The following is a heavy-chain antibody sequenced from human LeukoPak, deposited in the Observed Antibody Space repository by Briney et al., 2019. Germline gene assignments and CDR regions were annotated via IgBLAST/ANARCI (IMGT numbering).Heavy chain of an antibody. CDR1: GFTFSSYS. J-gene: IGHJ4*02. CDR2: ISSSSSII. D-gene: IGHD6-19*01. Sequence: GGSLRLSCAASGFTFSSYSMNWVRQAPGKGLEWVSYISSSSSIIYCADSVKGRFTISRDNAKNSLYLQMNSLRYEDTAVYYCASLPYTSDWYYWGQGTLVTVSS. V-gene: IGHV3-48*02. CDR3: ASLPYTSDWYY.